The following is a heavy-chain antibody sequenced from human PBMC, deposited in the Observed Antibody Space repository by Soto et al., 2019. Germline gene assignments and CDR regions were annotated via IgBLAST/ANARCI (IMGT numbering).Heavy chain of an antibody. CDR3: ARQTTIIMPPGVVITYGGPFDP. CDR2: VYHSGST. V-gene: IGHV4-31*03. CDR1: GDSITSGGYY. J-gene: IGHJ5*02. D-gene: IGHD3-10*01. Sequence: QVQLQVSGPGLVKPSQTLSLTCNVSGDSITSGGYYWSWIRQQPGKGLEWIGYVYHSGSTHYNPSLKRRITMSLDTSKNQFSLKLSSVTVADTAVYYCARQTTIIMPPGVVITYGGPFDPWGQGTLVTVSS.